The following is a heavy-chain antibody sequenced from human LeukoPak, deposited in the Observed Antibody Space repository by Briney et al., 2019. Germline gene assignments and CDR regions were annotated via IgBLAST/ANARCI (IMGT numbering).Heavy chain of an antibody. D-gene: IGHD3-16*01. J-gene: IGHJ6*03. V-gene: IGHV4-4*07. Sequence: SETLSLTCTVSGGSISSFYWSWVRQSAGKGLEWIGRVDTSGSTHYHPTLAGHISMSLVTSKNQFSLNLRSVTVADTAVYYCARGLGGASYYMDVWGKGTTVTVSS. CDR1: GGSISSFY. CDR2: VDTSGST. CDR3: ARGLGGASYYMDV.